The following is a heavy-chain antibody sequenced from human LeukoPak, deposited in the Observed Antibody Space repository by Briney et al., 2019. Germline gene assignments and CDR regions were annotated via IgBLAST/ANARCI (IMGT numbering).Heavy chain of an antibody. CDR3: ARDLTMVRATTGY. J-gene: IGHJ4*02. CDR2: ISNSGSAM. CDR1: GFTFSDFY. V-gene: IGHV3-11*01. D-gene: IGHD3-10*01. Sequence: GGSLRLSCAASGFTFSDFYVGWIRQAPGKGLEWVSYISNSGSAMYYADSVKGRFTISRDNARYSFYLQMDSLRAEDTAVYYCARDLTMVRATTGYWGQGTLVTVSS.